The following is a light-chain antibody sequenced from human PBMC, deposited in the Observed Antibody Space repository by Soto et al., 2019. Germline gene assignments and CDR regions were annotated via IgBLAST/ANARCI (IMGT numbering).Light chain of an antibody. V-gene: IGKV1-5*01. Sequence: DIQMTQSPSTLSASVGDRVTITCRASQSLLRSLAWYQQKAGKAPKLLIYDASNLQSGVPSRFSGSGSGTEFTLTISSLQPDDFATYYCQQYIAYSYSFGQGTKLEIK. CDR1: QSLLRS. CDR2: DAS. CDR3: QQYIAYSYS. J-gene: IGKJ2*01.